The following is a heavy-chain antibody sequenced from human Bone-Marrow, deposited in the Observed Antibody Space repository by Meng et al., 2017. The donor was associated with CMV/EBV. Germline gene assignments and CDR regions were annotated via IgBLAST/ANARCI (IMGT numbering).Heavy chain of an antibody. CDR3: ARDPAYYDFWSGYAYYFDY. V-gene: IGHV3-74*01. J-gene: IGHJ4*02. Sequence: LKISCAASGFTFSSYWMHWVRQAPGKGLVWVSRINSDGSSTSYADSVKGRFTISRDNAKNTLYLQMNSLRAEDTAVYYCARDPAYYDFWSGYAYYFDYWGQGTLVTVSS. CDR2: INSDGSST. D-gene: IGHD3-3*01. CDR1: GFTFSSYW.